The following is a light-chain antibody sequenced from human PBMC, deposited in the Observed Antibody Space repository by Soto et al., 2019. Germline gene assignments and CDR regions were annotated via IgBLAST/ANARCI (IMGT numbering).Light chain of an antibody. CDR1: QSVSSY. CDR2: DAS. V-gene: IGKV3-11*01. J-gene: IGKJ4*01. Sequence: EIVLTQSPATLSVSPGERATLSCRASQSVSSYLAWYQQKPGQAPRLLIYDASNRATGTPARFSGSGSGTDFTLTISSLEHEDFAVYYCQQRSNWLTFGGGTKVEIK. CDR3: QQRSNWLT.